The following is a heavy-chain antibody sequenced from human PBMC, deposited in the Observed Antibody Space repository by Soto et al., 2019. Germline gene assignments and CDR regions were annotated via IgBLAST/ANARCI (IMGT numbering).Heavy chain of an antibody. CDR3: ARAPKPSGYYPYYFDP. CDR2: TRDKANSYTT. Sequence: EVQLVESGGGLVQPGGSLRLSCTGYGFTFSDHYMDWVRQAPGKGLEWVGRTRDKANSYTTEYAASVKGRFIISRDDSRNSLYLQMNSLKSEDTAVYYCARAPKPSGYYPYYFDPWGQGTLVTVSS. V-gene: IGHV3-72*01. CDR1: GFTFSDHY. J-gene: IGHJ4*02. D-gene: IGHD3-22*01.